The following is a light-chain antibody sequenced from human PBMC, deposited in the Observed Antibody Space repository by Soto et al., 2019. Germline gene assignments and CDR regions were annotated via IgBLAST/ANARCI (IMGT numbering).Light chain of an antibody. CDR1: QSVSSN. Sequence: EVVMTQSPATLSVSPGERATLSCRASQSVSSNLAWYQQKRGQAPTLLIYVASTRAPGTPGRFSGSGYGTEFTLTISSLLSEDFAVYYCQQYNNWSPITFGQGTRLEIK. J-gene: IGKJ5*01. V-gene: IGKV3-15*01. CDR2: VAS. CDR3: QQYNNWSPIT.